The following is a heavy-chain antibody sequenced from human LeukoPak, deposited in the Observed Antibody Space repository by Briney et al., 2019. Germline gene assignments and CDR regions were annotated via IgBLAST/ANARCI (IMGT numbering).Heavy chain of an antibody. CDR2: VYYTGST. V-gene: IGHV4-39*02. J-gene: IGHJ4*02. Sequence: SETLSLTCTVSGGSISSSSYYWTWIRQPPGKGLEWIGSVYYTGSTYYNPSLKSRVTISVDTSNKYFSLKLSSVTAADTAVYYCARTVVAATPSLGYWGQGTLVTVSS. CDR3: ARTVVAATPSLGY. D-gene: IGHD2-15*01. CDR1: GGSISSSSYY.